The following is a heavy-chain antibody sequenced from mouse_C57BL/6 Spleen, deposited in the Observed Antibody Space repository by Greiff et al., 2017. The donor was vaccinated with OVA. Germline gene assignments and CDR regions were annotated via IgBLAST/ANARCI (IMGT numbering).Heavy chain of an antibody. V-gene: IGHV1-5*01. J-gene: IGHJ4*01. Sequence: VQLQQSGTVLARPGASVKMSCKTSGYTFTSYWMHWVKQRPGQGLEWIGAIYPGNSDTSYNQKFKGKAKLTAVTSAGTAYMELSSLTNEDSAVYYCTRYDGYYGGYYYAMDYWGQGTSVTVSS. D-gene: IGHD2-3*01. CDR2: IYPGNSDT. CDR3: TRYDGYYGGYYYAMDY. CDR1: GYTFTSYW.